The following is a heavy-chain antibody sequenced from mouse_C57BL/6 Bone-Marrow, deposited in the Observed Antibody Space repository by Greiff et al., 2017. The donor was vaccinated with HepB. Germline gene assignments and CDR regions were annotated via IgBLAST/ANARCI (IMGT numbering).Heavy chain of an antibody. CDR2: ISDGGSYT. CDR1: GFTFSSYA. Sequence: EVKLVESGGGLVKPGGSLKLSCAASGFTFSSYAMSWVRQTPEKRLEWVATISDGGSYTYYPDNVKGRFTISRDTAKNNLYLQMSHLKSEDTAMYYCARDRGYYAMDYWGQGTSVTVSS. J-gene: IGHJ4*01. V-gene: IGHV5-4*01. CDR3: ARDRGYYAMDY.